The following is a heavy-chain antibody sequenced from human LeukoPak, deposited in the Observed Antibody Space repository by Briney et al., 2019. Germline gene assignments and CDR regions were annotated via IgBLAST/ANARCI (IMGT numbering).Heavy chain of an antibody. CDR3: ARDYDFWSGYLDY. V-gene: IGHV3-7*05. Sequence: PGGSLRLSCAASGFTFSVYWMTWVRQAPGKGLEWVANINQDGTEKYYVDSVKGRFTISRDNAKNSLYLQMNSLRAEDTAVYYCARDYDFWSGYLDYWGQGTLVTVSS. CDR1: GFTFSVYW. D-gene: IGHD3-3*01. CDR2: INQDGTEK. J-gene: IGHJ4*02.